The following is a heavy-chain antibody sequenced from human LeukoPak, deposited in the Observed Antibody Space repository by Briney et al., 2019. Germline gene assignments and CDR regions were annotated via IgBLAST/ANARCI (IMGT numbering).Heavy chain of an antibody. CDR1: GYTFTSYD. CDR3: ARGRGLAVTTSGGDFDY. Sequence: ASVKVSCKASGYTFTSYDINWVRQATGQGLEWMGWMNPNSGNTGYAQKFQGRVTMTRNTSISTAYMELSSLRSEDTAVYYCARGRGLAVTTSGGDFDYWGQGTLVTVSS. J-gene: IGHJ4*02. D-gene: IGHD4-17*01. CDR2: MNPNSGNT. V-gene: IGHV1-8*02.